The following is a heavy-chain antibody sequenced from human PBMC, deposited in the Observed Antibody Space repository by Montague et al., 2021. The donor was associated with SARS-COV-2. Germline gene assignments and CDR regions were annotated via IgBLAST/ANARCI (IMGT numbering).Heavy chain of an antibody. Sequence: SLRLSCAVSGSGFMFSNSWMSWVRQAPGKGLEWVANIKHDNSEKYYVDSVKGRFTISRDNAKKSLYLQMNSLRVEDTAVYYCAGKNAFRYWGPGTLVTVS. J-gene: IGHJ4*02. D-gene: IGHD2-2*01. CDR2: IKHDNSEK. CDR3: AGKNAFRY. V-gene: IGHV3-7*01. CDR1: GFMFSNSW.